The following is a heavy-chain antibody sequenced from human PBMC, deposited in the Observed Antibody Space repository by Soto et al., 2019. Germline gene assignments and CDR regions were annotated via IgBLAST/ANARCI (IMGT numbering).Heavy chain of an antibody. D-gene: IGHD2-15*01. CDR3: ARGDGWPFNWFDP. V-gene: IGHV3-30*04. CDR2: ISYDGRKK. J-gene: IGHJ5*02. Sequence: QVQLVESGGGVVQPGRSLRLSCAASGITFSSYVMHWVRQAPGKGLEWVALISYDGRKKYYADSVKGRFTISRDNSKNTLYVQMNGLRAEDTAVYYCARGDGWPFNWFDPWGQGTLVTVSS. CDR1: GITFSSYV.